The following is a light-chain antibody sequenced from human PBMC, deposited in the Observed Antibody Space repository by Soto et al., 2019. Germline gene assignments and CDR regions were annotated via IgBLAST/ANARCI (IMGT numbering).Light chain of an antibody. CDR3: QQYNNWPWT. J-gene: IGKJ1*01. CDR1: QSISDT. V-gene: IGKV3-15*01. Sequence: EIVMTQSPATLSVSPGGRATLSCMASQSISDTLAWYQQKPGQAPRLLIYGASTRAPGFPARFSGSGSGTDFTLTISSLQSEDFAVYYCQQYNNWPWTLGQGTKVDIK. CDR2: GAS.